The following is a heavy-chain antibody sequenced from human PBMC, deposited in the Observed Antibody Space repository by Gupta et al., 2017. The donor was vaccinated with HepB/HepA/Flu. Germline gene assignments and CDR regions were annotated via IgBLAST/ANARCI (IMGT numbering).Heavy chain of an antibody. CDR2: ISYDGSNK. V-gene: IGHV3-30-3*01. J-gene: IGHJ6*02. Sequence: AASGFTFSSYAMHWVRQAPGKGLARVAVISYDGSNKYYADSVKGRFTISRDNSKNTLYLQMNSLRAEDTAVYYCAREVYDFWSGYFIKENYYYGMDVWGQGTTVTVSS. D-gene: IGHD3-3*01. CDR3: AREVYDFWSGYFIKENYYYGMDV. CDR1: GFTFSSYA.